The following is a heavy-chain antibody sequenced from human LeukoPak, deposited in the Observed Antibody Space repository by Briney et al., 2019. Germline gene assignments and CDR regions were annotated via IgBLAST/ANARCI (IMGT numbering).Heavy chain of an antibody. D-gene: IGHD4-23*01. CDR1: GFTLTYYA. CDR3: ARSSYDYGGIEGPFDY. J-gene: IGHJ4*02. Sequence: GRSLRLSCAASGFTLTYYAMHWVRQAPGKGLEWVAVTSCDGNKKYYADSVKGRFTISRDSSKNTLYLQMSSLRAEDTAVYYCARSSYDYGGIEGPFDYWGQGTLVTVSS. CDR2: TSCDGNKK. V-gene: IGHV3-30*15.